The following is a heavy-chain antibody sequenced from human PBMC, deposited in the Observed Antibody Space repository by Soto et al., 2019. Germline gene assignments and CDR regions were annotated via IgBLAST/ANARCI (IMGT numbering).Heavy chain of an antibody. CDR2: INVYNGNT. J-gene: IGHJ4*02. Sequence: GASVKVSCKASGYTFTSNIIGWVRQAPGQGLEWMGWINVYNGNTKYAQQLQGRVTLTTDTSTSTAYMDVRSLRSDDTAVYYCARIRSASSGSLPDYWGKGPLVTVSS. V-gene: IGHV1-18*04. CDR1: GYTFTSNI. D-gene: IGHD6-19*01. CDR3: ARIRSASSGSLPDY.